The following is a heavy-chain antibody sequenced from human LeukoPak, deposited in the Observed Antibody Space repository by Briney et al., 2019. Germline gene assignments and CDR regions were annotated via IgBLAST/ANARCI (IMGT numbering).Heavy chain of an antibody. CDR2: ISGSADST. CDR1: GFTISSFG. CDR3: AKDSPVCTY. D-gene: IGHD2-8*01. V-gene: IGHV3-23*01. J-gene: IGHJ4*02. Sequence: GGSLRLSCTASGFTISSFGMSWVRQAPGKGLEWVSAISGSADSTYYADSVKGRFTTSKDISKNTLYLQMDSLRAEDTAIYYCAKDSPVCTYWGQGTLVTVSS.